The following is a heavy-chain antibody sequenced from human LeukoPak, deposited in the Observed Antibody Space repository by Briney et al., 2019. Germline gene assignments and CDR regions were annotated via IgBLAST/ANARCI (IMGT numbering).Heavy chain of an antibody. CDR2: IYYSGST. CDR3: AAYDSAPKGAFDI. D-gene: IGHD3-16*01. V-gene: IGHV4-34*01. Sequence: SETLSLTCAVYGGSFSGYYWSGIRQPPGKGLEWVGSIYYSGSTYYNPSLKSRVTISVDTSKNQFSLKLSSVTAADTAVYYCAAYDSAPKGAFDIWGQGTMVTVSS. J-gene: IGHJ3*02. CDR1: GGSFSGYY.